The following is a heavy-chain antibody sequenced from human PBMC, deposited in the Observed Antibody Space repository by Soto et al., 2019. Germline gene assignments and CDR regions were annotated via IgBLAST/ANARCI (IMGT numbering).Heavy chain of an antibody. D-gene: IGHD3-22*01. Sequence: CKASGYTFTYRYLHWVRQAPGQALEWMGWITPFNGNTNYAQKFQDRVTITRDRSMSTAYMELSSLRSEDTAMYYCVTLGLSSRCGSSTNAKENTNTQKHKKEEGHRIGGGIVGNNPERGGGGDNERTTFFFFCGGGGVRPCCFLFFLRGQ. J-gene: IGHJ6*01. CDR2: ITPFNGNT. CDR3: VTLGLSSRCGSSTNAKENTNTQKHKKEEGHRIGGGIVGNNPERGGGGDNERTTFFFFCGGGGVRPCCFLFFL. CDR1: GYTFTYRY. V-gene: IGHV1-45*02.